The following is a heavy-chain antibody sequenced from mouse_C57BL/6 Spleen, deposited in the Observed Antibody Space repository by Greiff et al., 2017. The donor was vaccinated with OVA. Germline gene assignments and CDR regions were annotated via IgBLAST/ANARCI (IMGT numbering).Heavy chain of an antibody. Sequence: EVQLQQSGPELVKPGASVKISCKASGYTFTDYYMNWVKQSHGKSLEWIGDINPNNGGTSYNQKFKGKATLTVDKSSSTAYMERRSRTSGDSAVYDCARGGGYERAWFAYWGQGTLVTVSA. CDR2: INPNNGGT. CDR1: GYTFTDYY. J-gene: IGHJ3*01. D-gene: IGHD2-2*01. V-gene: IGHV1-26*01. CDR3: ARGGGYERAWFAY.